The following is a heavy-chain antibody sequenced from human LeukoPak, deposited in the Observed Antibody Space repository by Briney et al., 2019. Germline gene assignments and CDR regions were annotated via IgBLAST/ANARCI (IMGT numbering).Heavy chain of an antibody. J-gene: IGHJ4*02. D-gene: IGHD6-6*01. CDR2: TYYRSKWYN. CDR3: ARSILYCDY. CDR1: GDSVSSNSAA. Sequence: SQTLSLTCAISGDSVSSNSAAWNWSRQSPSRGLVWLGRTYYRSKWYNDYAVSVKSRITVNPDTPKIHFSLHQNSVTPEDTAVYYCARSILYCDYWGQGTLVTVSS. V-gene: IGHV6-1*01.